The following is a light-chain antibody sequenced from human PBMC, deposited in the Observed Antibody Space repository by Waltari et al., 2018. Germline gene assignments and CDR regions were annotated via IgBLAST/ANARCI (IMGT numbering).Light chain of an antibody. V-gene: IGLV3-19*01. Sequence: SSELTQDPTVSVALGQTVTITCQGDGPRVSYASWFQQRPGQAPILVIYGKDNRPSGIPDRFSGYSSGNTASLTLTGAQAEDEAYYYCSSRDSSGNQPVIFGGGTKLAVL. CDR3: SSRDSSGNQPVI. CDR1: GPRVSY. CDR2: GKD. J-gene: IGLJ2*01.